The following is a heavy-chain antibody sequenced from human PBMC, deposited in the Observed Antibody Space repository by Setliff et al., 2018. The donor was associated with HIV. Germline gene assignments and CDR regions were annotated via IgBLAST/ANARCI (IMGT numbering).Heavy chain of an antibody. CDR3: ARARYRSSWYPLGY. CDR2: ISYTDST. V-gene: IGHV4-59*01. D-gene: IGHD6-13*01. J-gene: IGHJ4*02. Sequence: PSETLSLTCTVSGVSISSYYWSWIRQPPGKGLEWIGYISYTDSTAYNPSLKSRVSISADTSKNQFSLKLSSVTAADTALYYCARARYRSSWYPLGYWGQGTLVTVSS. CDR1: GVSISSYY.